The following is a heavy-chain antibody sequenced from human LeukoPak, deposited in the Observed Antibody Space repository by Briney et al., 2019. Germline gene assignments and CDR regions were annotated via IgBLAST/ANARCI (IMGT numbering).Heavy chain of an antibody. Sequence: GGSLRLSCAASGFTFSDYSMHWVRQAPGKGLNWVAFIRYDGNNKYYADSVKGRFTISRDNSKNMLYLEMNSLSTEDTAVYYCAKSPGGIVVVTAPDAFDIWGQGTMVTVSS. CDR1: GFTFSDYS. CDR3: AKSPGGIVVVTAPDAFDI. J-gene: IGHJ3*02. D-gene: IGHD2-21*02. V-gene: IGHV3-30*02. CDR2: IRYDGNNK.